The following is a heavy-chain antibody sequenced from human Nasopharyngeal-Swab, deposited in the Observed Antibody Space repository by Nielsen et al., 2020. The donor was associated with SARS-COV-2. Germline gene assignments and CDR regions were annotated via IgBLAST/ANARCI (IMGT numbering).Heavy chain of an antibody. CDR2: MSYGGSNK. CDR1: GFTFSTYG. V-gene: IGHV3-30*03. CDR3: ARDGLDYDFWSAYFMDV. J-gene: IGHJ6*02. Sequence: GASLKISCAASGFTFSTYGMHWVRQAPGTGLEWVAVMSYGGSNKHYADSVKGRFTISRDNAKNSLYLQMNSLRAEDTAVYYCARDGLDYDFWSAYFMDVWGQGTTVTVSS. D-gene: IGHD3-3*01.